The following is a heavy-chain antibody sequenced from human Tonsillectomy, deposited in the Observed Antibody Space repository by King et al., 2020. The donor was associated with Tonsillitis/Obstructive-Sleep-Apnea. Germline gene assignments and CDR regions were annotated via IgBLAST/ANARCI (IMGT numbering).Heavy chain of an antibody. Sequence: QLVQSGAEVKKPGSSVKVSCKASGGTFSSYAISWVRQAPGQGLEWMGGIIPIFGTANYAQKFQGRVTITADESTSTAYMELSSLRSEDTAVYCCARGVVVPAAMNYYYMDVWGKGTTVTVSS. V-gene: IGHV1-69*01. CDR3: ARGVVVPAAMNYYYMDV. CDR1: GGTFSSYA. D-gene: IGHD2-2*01. J-gene: IGHJ6*03. CDR2: IIPIFGTA.